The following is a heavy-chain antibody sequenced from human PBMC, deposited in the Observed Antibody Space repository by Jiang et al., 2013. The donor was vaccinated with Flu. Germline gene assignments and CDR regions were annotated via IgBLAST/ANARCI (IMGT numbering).Heavy chain of an antibody. V-gene: IGHV4-59*08. Sequence: GSGLVKPSETLSLTCTVSGGSISSYYWSWIRQPPGKGLEWIGYIYYSGSTNYNPSLKSRVTISVDTSKNQFSLKLSSVTAADTAVYYCARGYDFWSGYYGMDVWGPRDHGHRLL. CDR1: GGSISSYY. CDR3: ARGYDFWSGYYGMDV. D-gene: IGHD3-3*01. CDR2: IYYSGST. J-gene: IGHJ6*01.